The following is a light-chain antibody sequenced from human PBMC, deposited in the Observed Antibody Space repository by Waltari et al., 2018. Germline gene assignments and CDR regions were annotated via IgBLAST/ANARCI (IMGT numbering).Light chain of an antibody. J-gene: IGLJ2*01. CDR2: DNS. CDR1: DIGRKN. V-gene: IGLV3-21*03. Sequence: SYVVTPPPSVSLAPGKTATITCGGDDIGRKNVCWYQQRPGQAPVLVVYDNSDRSSGVPERFSGSNSGDTATLTISRVEVGDEADFYCQVWDSTTDHAIFGGGTKLTV. CDR3: QVWDSTTDHAI.